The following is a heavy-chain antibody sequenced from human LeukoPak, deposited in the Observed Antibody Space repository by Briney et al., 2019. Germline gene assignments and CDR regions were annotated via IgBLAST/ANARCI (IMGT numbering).Heavy chain of an antibody. J-gene: IGHJ4*02. CDR1: GGSISSGSYY. Sequence: KASETLSLTCTVSGGSISSGSYYWSWIRQPAGKGLEWIGRIYTSGSTNYNPSLKSRVTISVDTSKNQFSLKLSSVTAADTAVYYCARGTRFHGEYFDYWGQGTLVTVSS. D-gene: IGHD3-10*01. CDR2: IYTSGST. CDR3: ARGTRFHGEYFDY. V-gene: IGHV4-61*02.